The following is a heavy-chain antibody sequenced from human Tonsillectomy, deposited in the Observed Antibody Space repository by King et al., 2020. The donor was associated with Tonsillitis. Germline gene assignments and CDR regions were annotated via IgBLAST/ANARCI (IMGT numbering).Heavy chain of an antibody. V-gene: IGHV1-8*01. D-gene: IGHD6-6*01. CDR3: ARGSPHRPPGSFDY. CDR1: GYTFTSYD. Sequence: VQMVESGAEVKKPGASVKVSCKASGYTFTSYDINWVRQATGQGLEWMGWMNPNRGNTGYAQKFQGRVTMTRNTSISTAYMELSSLRSEDTAVYYCARGSPHRPPGSFDYWGQGTLVTVSS. J-gene: IGHJ4*02. CDR2: MNPNRGNT.